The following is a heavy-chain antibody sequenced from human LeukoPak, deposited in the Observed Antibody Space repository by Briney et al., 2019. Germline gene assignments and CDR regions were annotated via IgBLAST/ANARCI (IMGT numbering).Heavy chain of an antibody. CDR3: ARVRSSWYGAFDV. J-gene: IGHJ3*01. V-gene: IGHV1-18*01. D-gene: IGHD6-13*01. CDR1: GYTFTSYG. Sequence: ASVKVSCKASGYTFTSYGISWVRQAPGQGLEWMGWISGHNDNTNYAQKVQGRVTMTTDTSTSTAYMELRSLRSDDTAVYYCARVRSSWYGAFDVWGQRKMVTVSS. CDR2: ISGHNDNT.